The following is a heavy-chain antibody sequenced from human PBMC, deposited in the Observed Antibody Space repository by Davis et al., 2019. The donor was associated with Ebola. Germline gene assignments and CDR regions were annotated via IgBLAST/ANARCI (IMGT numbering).Heavy chain of an antibody. V-gene: IGHV2-70*01. Sequence: SGPTLVKPTQTLTLTCTFPGFSLSTSGMCVSWIRQPPGKALEWLALIDWDDDKYYSTSLKTRLTISKDTSKNQVVLTMTNMDPVDTATYYCARIRSTVTTAMGLYYYYGMDVWGKGTTVTVSS. CDR2: IDWDDDK. CDR3: ARIRSTVTTAMGLYYYYGMDV. J-gene: IGHJ6*04. CDR1: GFSLSTSGMC. D-gene: IGHD4-17*01.